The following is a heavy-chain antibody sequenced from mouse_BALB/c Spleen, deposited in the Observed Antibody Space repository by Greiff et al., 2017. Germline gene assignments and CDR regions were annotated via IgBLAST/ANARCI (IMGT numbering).Heavy chain of an antibody. D-gene: IGHD1-1*01. CDR1: GFSLTSYG. CDR2: IWSGGST. V-gene: IGHV2-2*02. CDR3: ARNGDYYGSSRFYFDY. J-gene: IGHJ2*01. Sequence: QVQLQQSGPGLVQPSQSLSITCTVSGFSLTSYGVHWVRQSPGKGLEWLGVIWSGGSTDYNAAFISRLSISKDNSKSQVFFKMNSLQANDTAIYYCARNGDYYGSSRFYFDYWGQGTTLTVSS.